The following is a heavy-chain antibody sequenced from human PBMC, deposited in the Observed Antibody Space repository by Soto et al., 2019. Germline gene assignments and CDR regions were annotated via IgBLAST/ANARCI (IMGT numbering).Heavy chain of an antibody. J-gene: IGHJ4*02. CDR1: GFTFSDYY. Sequence: GGSLRLSCAASGFTFSDYYMSWIRQAPGKGLEWVSYISSSGSTIYYADSVKGRFTISRDNAKNSLYLQMNSLRAEDTAVYFCVKGKESGYRGAFDSWGQGTMVTVSS. CDR2: ISSSGSTI. CDR3: VKGKESGYRGAFDS. V-gene: IGHV3-11*01. D-gene: IGHD5-18*01.